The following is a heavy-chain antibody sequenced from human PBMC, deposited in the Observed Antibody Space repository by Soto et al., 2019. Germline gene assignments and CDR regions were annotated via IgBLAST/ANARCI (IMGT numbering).Heavy chain of an antibody. CDR3: ASGLAPDGVTAQDX. D-gene: IGHD2-21*02. V-gene: IGHV1-46*02. CDR1: GYNFNKYY. CDR2: IKPSDGST. J-gene: IGHJ4*02. Sequence: ASVKVSCKASGYNFNKYYIDWVRQAPGQGLEWMGIIKPSDGSTTYAKKFQGRVTMIRDTSTSTAYLELSSLRAEETAVYYCASGLAPDGVTAQDXWGQGALVTVSX.